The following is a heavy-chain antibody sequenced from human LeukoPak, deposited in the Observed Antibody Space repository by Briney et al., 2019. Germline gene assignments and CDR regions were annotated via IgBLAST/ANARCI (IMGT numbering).Heavy chain of an antibody. CDR2: IFSSTST. CDR3: ASGRDHGGIATWFDP. J-gene: IGHJ5*02. Sequence: SETLSLICTVPGGSLNNFIRYWAWIRQPRGKGLEWIGCIFSSTSTYSTPSLQGPVSFSISKSTTHFALKLTSLSATATSVYLCASGRDHGGIATWFDPWGQGTLVTVSS. V-gene: IGHV4-39*02. D-gene: IGHD2-21*01. CDR1: GGSLNNFIRY.